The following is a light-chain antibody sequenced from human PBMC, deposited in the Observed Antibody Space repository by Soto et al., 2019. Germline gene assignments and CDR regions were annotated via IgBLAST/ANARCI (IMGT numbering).Light chain of an antibody. V-gene: IGKV3-15*01. CDR2: GAS. Sequence: EIVLTQSPGALSSSPGETITLSCRASQSVSSNYLAWYQQKPGQAPRLLVYGASTRATGIPARFSGSGSGTEFTLTISSLQSEDFAVYYCQQYNNWPPITFGPGTKVDIK. CDR1: QSVSSN. CDR3: QQYNNWPPIT. J-gene: IGKJ3*01.